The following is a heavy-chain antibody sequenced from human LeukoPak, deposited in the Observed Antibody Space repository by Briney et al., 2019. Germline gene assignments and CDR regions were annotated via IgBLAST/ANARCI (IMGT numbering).Heavy chain of an antibody. CDR2: ISYDCTNN. CDR3: ATHATSEAVDP. V-gene: IGHV3-30*01. D-gene: IGHD2-15*01. J-gene: IGHJ5*02. Sequence: CVDIISYDCTNNYYAHSVKARFTISSDNSNNTLYLQINSLTAEDTAVYYCATHATSEAVDPWGQGTLVTVSS.